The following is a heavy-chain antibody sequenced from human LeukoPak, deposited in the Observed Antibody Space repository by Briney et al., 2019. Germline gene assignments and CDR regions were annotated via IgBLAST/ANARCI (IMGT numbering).Heavy chain of an antibody. J-gene: IGHJ4*02. Sequence: PGGSLRLSCAASGFTFSSYSMNWVRQAPGKGLEWVSSISSSSSYIYYADSVKGRFTISRDNAKNSLYLQMNSLRAKDTAVYYCARDFPAYDSSGYYYSWGQGTLVTVSS. CDR2: ISSSSSYI. CDR1: GFTFSSYS. D-gene: IGHD3-22*01. CDR3: ARDFPAYDSSGYYYS. V-gene: IGHV3-21*01.